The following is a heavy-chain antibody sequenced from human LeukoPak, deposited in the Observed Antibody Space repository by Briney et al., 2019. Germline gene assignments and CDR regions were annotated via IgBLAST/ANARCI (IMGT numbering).Heavy chain of an antibody. CDR3: ASRTWSGAGYYAFDI. J-gene: IGHJ3*02. CDR1: GFTFTNHA. Sequence: PGGSLRLSCAASGFTFTNHAGSWVRQAPGTGLEWVSAEGSAGGTYYADSVRGRFTISRDNYENTLSLQMNSLRVEDTDVYYCASRTWSGAGYYAFDIWGQGTMVTVSS. V-gene: IGHV3-23*01. CDR2: EGSAGGT. D-gene: IGHD1-26*01.